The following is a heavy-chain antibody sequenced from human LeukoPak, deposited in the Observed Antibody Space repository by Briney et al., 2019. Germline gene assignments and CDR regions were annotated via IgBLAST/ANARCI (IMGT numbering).Heavy chain of an antibody. V-gene: IGHV4-59*01. CDR1: GGSINSFY. CDR2: IPYSGNT. CDR3: ARGKAI. Sequence: SETLSLTCTVSGGSINSFYWSWIRHPPGKGLEWIGCIPYSGNTIYNPSLKSRVPISLDTSKTQFFLKLISVTAADTALYYCARGKAIWGQGILVSVSS. J-gene: IGHJ4*02.